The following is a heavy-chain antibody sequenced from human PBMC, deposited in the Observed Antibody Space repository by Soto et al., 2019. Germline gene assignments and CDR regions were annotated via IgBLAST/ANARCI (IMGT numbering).Heavy chain of an antibody. CDR2: ISSSSSTI. Sequence: GGSLRLSCAASGFTFSSYSMNWVRQAPGKGLEWVSYISSSSSTIYYADSVKGRFTISRDNAKNSLYLQMNSLRDEDTAVYYCATVDGPTVATMFFDYWGQGILVTVSS. V-gene: IGHV3-48*02. J-gene: IGHJ4*02. D-gene: IGHD5-12*01. CDR3: ATVDGPTVATMFFDY. CDR1: GFTFSSYS.